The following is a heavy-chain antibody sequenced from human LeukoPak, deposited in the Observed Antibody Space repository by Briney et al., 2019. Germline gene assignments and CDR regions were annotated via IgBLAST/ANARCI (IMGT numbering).Heavy chain of an antibody. Sequence: ASVKVSCKASGGTFSSYPISWVRQAPGQGLEWMGGIIPIFGTANYAQKFQGRVTITADKSTSTAYMELSSLRSEDTAVYYCARENGDYGYYYGMDVWGKGTTVTVSS. CDR1: GGTFSSYP. CDR3: ARENGDYGYYYGMDV. V-gene: IGHV1-69*06. J-gene: IGHJ6*04. CDR2: IIPIFGTA. D-gene: IGHD4-17*01.